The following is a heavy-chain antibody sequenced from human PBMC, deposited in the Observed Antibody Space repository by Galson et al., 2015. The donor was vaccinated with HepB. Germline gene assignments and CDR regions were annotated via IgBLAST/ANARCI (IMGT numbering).Heavy chain of an antibody. V-gene: IGHV1-3*01. CDR2: INADSGNT. Sequence: SVKVSCKASGYSFDSYSLHWVRQAPGQRLEWMGWINADSGNTKYSQKFQGRVTLTRDTSATTAYLDLSSLRYEDTAVYYCARGGGGFHYHYYYMDIWGKGTTVTVSS. CDR1: GYSFDSYS. CDR3: ARGGGGFHYHYYYMDI. J-gene: IGHJ6*03. D-gene: IGHD5-12*01.